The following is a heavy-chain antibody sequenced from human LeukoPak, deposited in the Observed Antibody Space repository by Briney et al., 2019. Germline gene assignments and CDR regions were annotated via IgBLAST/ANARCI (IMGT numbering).Heavy chain of an antibody. D-gene: IGHD3-3*01. V-gene: IGHV4-30-4*01. CDR1: GGSISSGDYY. Sequence: PSQTLSLTSTVSGGSISSGDYYWSWIRQPPGKGLEWIGYIYYSGSTYYIPSLKSRATISVNTSKNQFSLKLSSVTAADTAVYYCARDGAYDFWSGYSSGGRWFDPWGQGTLVTVSS. CDR2: IYYSGST. CDR3: ARDGAYDFWSGYSSGGRWFDP. J-gene: IGHJ5*02.